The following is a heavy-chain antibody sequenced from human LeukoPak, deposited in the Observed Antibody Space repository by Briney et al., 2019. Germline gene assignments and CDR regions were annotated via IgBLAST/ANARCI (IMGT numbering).Heavy chain of an antibody. CDR2: IYHSGST. D-gene: IGHD1-26*01. J-gene: IGHJ6*03. CDR1: GYSISSGYY. CDR3: ARGRAGRYMDV. V-gene: IGHV4-38-2*02. Sequence: LETLSLTCTVSGYSISSGYYWGWIRQPPGKGLEWIGSIYHSGSTYYNPSLKSRVTISVDTSKNQFSLKLSSVTAADTAVYYCARGRAGRYMDVWGKGTTVTVSS.